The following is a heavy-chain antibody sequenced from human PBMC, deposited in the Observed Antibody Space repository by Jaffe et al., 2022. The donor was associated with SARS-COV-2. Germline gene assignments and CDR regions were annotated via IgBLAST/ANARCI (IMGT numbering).Heavy chain of an antibody. CDR1: GFTFDDYA. V-gene: IGHV3-9*01. Sequence: EVQLVESGGGLVQPGGSLTLSCAASGFTFDDYAMHWVRQAPGKGLEWVSGISWNSVSIDYADSVKGRFTISRDNAKNSLYLQMNSLRPEDTAFYYCAKDHGGVITALDYWGQGTLVPVSS. CDR3: AKDHGGVITALDY. J-gene: IGHJ4*02. D-gene: IGHD3-16*01. CDR2: ISWNSVSI.